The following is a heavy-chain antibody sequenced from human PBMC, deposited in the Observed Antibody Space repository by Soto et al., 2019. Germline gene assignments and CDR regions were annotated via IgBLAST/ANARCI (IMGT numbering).Heavy chain of an antibody. Sequence: QVPFVQSGAEVKKPGSSVRVSCKASGDTFTFYSINWVRQAPGLGLEWMGRINPILSMSNYAQRFQGRVTMTADKSTSTAYMELSSLRSEDTAMYYCASSYGSGYRAFDYWGQGALVTVSS. V-gene: IGHV1-69*02. CDR1: GDTFTFYS. CDR3: ASSYGSGYRAFDY. D-gene: IGHD3-10*01. CDR2: INPILSMS. J-gene: IGHJ4*02.